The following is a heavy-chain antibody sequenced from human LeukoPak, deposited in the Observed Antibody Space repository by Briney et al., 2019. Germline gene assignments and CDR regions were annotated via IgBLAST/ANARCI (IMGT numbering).Heavy chain of an antibody. CDR3: ARDRKAHDSNWFDP. D-gene: IGHD1-14*01. V-gene: IGHV4-4*07. J-gene: IGHJ5*02. CDR2: IYTSGST. Sequence: SETLSLTCTVSGGSISSYYWSWIRQPAGKGLERIGRIYTSGSTNYNPSLKSRVTMSVDTSKNQFSLKLSSVTAADPAVYYCARDRKAHDSNWFDPWGQGTLVTVSS. CDR1: GGSISSYY.